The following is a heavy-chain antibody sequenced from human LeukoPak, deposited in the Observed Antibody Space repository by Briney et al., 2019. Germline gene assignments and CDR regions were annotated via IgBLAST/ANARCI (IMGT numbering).Heavy chain of an antibody. CDR3: ARDYYYDSSGYYGRRGFDY. J-gene: IGHJ4*02. CDR2: IRSSSSYK. V-gene: IGHV3-21*01. Sequence: PGGSLRLSCAASGFTFSSYSMNWGRQAPGRGEEWVSFIRSSSSYKYYADSVNDRLTISRENAKNSLYLQMNSLRAGDTAVYYCARDYYYDSSGYYGRRGFDYWGQGSLVTVSS. D-gene: IGHD3-22*01. CDR1: GFTFSSYS.